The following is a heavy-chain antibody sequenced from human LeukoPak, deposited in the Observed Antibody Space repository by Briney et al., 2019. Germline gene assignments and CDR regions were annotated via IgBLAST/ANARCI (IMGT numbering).Heavy chain of an antibody. Sequence: ASVTVSCTASAYTFTRYYMHWVRQAPGQGLEWMGIINPSGGSTSYAQKFQGRVTMTRDTSTSTVYMELSSLRSEDTAVYYCARESGGAKGAFDYWGQGTLVTVSS. CDR1: AYTFTRYY. D-gene: IGHD1-26*01. V-gene: IGHV1-46*01. CDR3: ARESGGAKGAFDY. CDR2: INPSGGST. J-gene: IGHJ4*02.